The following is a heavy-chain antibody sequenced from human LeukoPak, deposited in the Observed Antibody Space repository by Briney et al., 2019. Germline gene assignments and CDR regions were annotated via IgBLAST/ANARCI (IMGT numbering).Heavy chain of an antibody. CDR3: ARSLWYYYDSSGYYFFDY. CDR1: GFTFSSYS. Sequence: PGGSLRLSCAASGFTFSSYSMNWVRQAPGKGLEWVSSISSSSSYIYYADSVKGRFTISRDNAKNSLYLQMNSLRAEDTAVYYYARSLWYYYDSSGYYFFDYWGQGTLVTVSS. V-gene: IGHV3-21*01. CDR2: ISSSSSYI. J-gene: IGHJ4*02. D-gene: IGHD3-22*01.